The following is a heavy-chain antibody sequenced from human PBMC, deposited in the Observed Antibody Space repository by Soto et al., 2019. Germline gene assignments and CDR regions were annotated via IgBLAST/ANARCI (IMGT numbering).Heavy chain of an antibody. CDR3: ARGEGPTVNWFDP. J-gene: IGHJ5*02. CDR1: GGSFSGYY. D-gene: IGHD4-17*01. Sequence: PSETLSLTCAVYGGSFSGYYWSWIRQPPGKGLEWIGEINHSGSTNYNPSLKSRVTISVDTSKNQFSLKLSSVTAADTAVYYCARGEGPTVNWFDPWGQGTLVTVSS. V-gene: IGHV4-34*01. CDR2: INHSGST.